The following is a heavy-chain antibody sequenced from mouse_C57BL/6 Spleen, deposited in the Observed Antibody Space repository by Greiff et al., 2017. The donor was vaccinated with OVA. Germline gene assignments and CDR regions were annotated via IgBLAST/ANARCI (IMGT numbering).Heavy chain of an antibody. Sequence: QVQLQQPGAELVKPGASVKLSCKASGYTFTSYWMHWVKPRPGQGLEWIGMIHPNSGSTNYNEKFKSKATLTVDKSSSTAYMQLSSLTSEDSAVYYCARVAGDYPYYYAMDYWGQGTSVTVSS. J-gene: IGHJ4*01. V-gene: IGHV1-64*01. CDR1: GYTFTSYW. CDR3: ARVAGDYPYYYAMDY. CDR2: IHPNSGST. D-gene: IGHD2-4*01.